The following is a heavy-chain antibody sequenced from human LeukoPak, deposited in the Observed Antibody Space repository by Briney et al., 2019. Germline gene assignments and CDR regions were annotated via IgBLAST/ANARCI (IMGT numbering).Heavy chain of an antibody. D-gene: IGHD2-15*01. CDR3: ARDPRRYCSGGSCYFDY. J-gene: IGHJ4*02. Sequence: SETLSLTCAVYGGSFSGYYWSWIRQPPXXXLEWIGEINHSGSTNYNPSLKSRVTISVDTSKNLFSLKLSSVTAADTAVYYCARDPRRYCSGGSCYFDYWGQGTLVTVSS. V-gene: IGHV4-34*01. CDR2: INHSGST. CDR1: GGSFSGYY.